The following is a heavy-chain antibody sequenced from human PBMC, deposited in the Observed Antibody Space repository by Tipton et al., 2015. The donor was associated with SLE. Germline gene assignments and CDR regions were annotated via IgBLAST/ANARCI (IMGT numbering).Heavy chain of an antibody. D-gene: IGHD3-16*02. Sequence: TLSLTCAVSGYSISSGYYWGWIRQPPGKGLEWIGSIYHSGSTYYNPSLKSRVTISVDTSKNQFSLKLSSVTAADTAVYYCARENMITFGGVIGYDYWGQGTLVTVSS. CDR1: GYSISSGYY. V-gene: IGHV4-38-2*02. CDR3: ARENMITFGGVIGYDY. J-gene: IGHJ4*02. CDR2: IYHSGST.